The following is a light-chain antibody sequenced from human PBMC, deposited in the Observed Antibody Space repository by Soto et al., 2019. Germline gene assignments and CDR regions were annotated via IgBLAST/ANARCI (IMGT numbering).Light chain of an antibody. CDR1: QTVTSIY. J-gene: IGKJ1*01. CDR3: QQYGTSPRT. V-gene: IGKV3-20*01. Sequence: IVLTQSPGSLSLSPGERATLSCMASQTVTSIYLAWYQQKPGQAPRLLIYGASSRATGIPDRFSGSGSGTDFTLTISRLEPEDFAVYYCQQYGTSPRTFGQGTKVDIK. CDR2: GAS.